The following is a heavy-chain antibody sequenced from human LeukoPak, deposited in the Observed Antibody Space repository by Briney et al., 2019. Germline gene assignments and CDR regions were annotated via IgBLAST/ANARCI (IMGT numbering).Heavy chain of an antibody. D-gene: IGHD6-13*01. CDR1: GSSIGSGYY. V-gene: IGHV4-38-2*01. CDR3: ASYSSSWHAFDI. Sequence: PSETLPLTCAVSGSSIGSGYYWGWIRQPPGTGLEWIGTIYHSGSTYYNPSLKSRVTISVDTSKNQFSLNLSSVTAADTAVYYCASYSSSWHAFDIWGQGTMVTVSS. CDR2: IYHSGST. J-gene: IGHJ3*02.